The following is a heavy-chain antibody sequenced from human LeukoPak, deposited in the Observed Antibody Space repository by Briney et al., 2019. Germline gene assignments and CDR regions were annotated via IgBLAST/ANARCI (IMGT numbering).Heavy chain of an antibody. Sequence: ASVKVSCKASGYTFTSYDINWVRQATGQGLEWMGWMNPNSGNTGYAQKFQGRVTMTRNTSISTAYMELSSLRSEDTAVYYCARDLAVVTSYFDYWGQGTLVTVSS. D-gene: IGHD4-23*01. CDR1: GYTFTSYD. V-gene: IGHV1-8*01. CDR3: ARDLAVVTSYFDY. CDR2: MNPNSGNT. J-gene: IGHJ4*02.